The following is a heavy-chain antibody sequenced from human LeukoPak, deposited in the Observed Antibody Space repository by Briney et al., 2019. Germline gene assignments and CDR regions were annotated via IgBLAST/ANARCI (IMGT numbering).Heavy chain of an antibody. V-gene: IGHV3-11*05. Sequence: GGPLRLSCAASGFTVSSNYMSWVRQAPGKGLEWVASISSSSSYTNSADSVKGRFTISRDNSKNTLYLQMNSLRAEDTAVYYCAREISSYYFDSWGQGTLVTVSS. CDR3: AREISSYYFDS. J-gene: IGHJ4*02. CDR1: GFTVSSNY. CDR2: ISSSSSYT.